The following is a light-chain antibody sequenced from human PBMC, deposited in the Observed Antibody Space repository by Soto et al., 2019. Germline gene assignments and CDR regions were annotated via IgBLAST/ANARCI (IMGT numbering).Light chain of an antibody. CDR2: AAS. V-gene: IGKV1-8*01. J-gene: IGKJ3*01. Sequence: AIRMTQSPSSFSASTGDRVTITCRASQGISSYLAWYQQKPGKAPKLLIYAASTLQSGVPSRFSGSGSGTDFTLTISCLQSEDFATYYCQQYYSYPFTFGPGTKEDIK. CDR1: QGISSY. CDR3: QQYYSYPFT.